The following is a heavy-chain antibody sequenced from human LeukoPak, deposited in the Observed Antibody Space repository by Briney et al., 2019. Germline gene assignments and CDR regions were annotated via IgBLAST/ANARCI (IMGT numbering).Heavy chain of an antibody. V-gene: IGHV4-4*03. D-gene: IGHD6-13*01. CDR1: GGSISSGKW. CDR3: ARGVVAAGTDD. CDR2: IYHSGST. Sequence: PETPSHTPAVSGGSISSGKWWSWVRQPPGKGLEWIGQIYHSGSTNYNPSLKSRVTISVEKSKNQFSLNLTSVTAADTAVYYCARGVVAAGTDDWRQGTLVTVSS. J-gene: IGHJ4*02.